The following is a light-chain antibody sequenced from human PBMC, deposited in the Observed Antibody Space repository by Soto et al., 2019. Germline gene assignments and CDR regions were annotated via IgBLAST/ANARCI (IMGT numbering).Light chain of an antibody. CDR3: GTWDSSLSAVV. J-gene: IGLJ2*01. CDR1: SANIGNNY. Sequence: SLLTQPPSVSAGPGQKVPICCCGSSANIGNNYVSWYQQLPGTAPKLLIYDNNKRPSGIPDRFSGSKSGTSATLGITGLQTGDEADYYCGTWDSSLSAVVFGRGTKVTVL. V-gene: IGLV1-51*01. CDR2: DNN.